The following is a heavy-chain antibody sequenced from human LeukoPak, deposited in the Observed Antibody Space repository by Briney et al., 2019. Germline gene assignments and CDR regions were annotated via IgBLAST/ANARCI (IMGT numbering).Heavy chain of an antibody. V-gene: IGHV3-48*03. CDR2: INSIAVTT. CDR1: GFTFRNYE. J-gene: IGHJ4*02. D-gene: IGHD3-22*01. Sequence: GGSLRLSCAASGFTFRNYEMNWVRQAPGKGLEWVSYINSIAVTTHYAESVRGRFTISRDSAKNSLYLQMDSLRVEDTAVYYCARGRYYNDSSGFYPGFDCWGQGTLVTVSS. CDR3: ARGRYYNDSSGFYPGFDC.